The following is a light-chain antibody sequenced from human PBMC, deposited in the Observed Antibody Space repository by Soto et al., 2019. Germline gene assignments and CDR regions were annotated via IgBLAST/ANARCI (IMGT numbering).Light chain of an antibody. J-gene: IGKJ2*01. V-gene: IGKV1-39*01. CDR1: QRIANF. CDR2: AAS. Sequence: DIQMTQSPSSLSASVGDRVAVTCRASQRIANFVNWYQQKPGKAPKLLIFAASRLQSGIPSRFSGSGSGTDFTLTISSLQPEDSATYYCQQTYSLPYTFGQGNKLEIK. CDR3: QQTYSLPYT.